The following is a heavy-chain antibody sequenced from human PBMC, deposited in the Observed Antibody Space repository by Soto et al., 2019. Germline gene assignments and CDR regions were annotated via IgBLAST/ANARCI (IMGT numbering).Heavy chain of an antibody. J-gene: IGHJ5*02. CDR1: GYTFTSYG. D-gene: IGHD4-17*01. Sequence: ASVKVSCKASGYTFTSYGISWVRQAPGQGLEWMGWISAYNGNTNYAQKLQGRVTMTTDTSTSTAYMELRSLRSDDTAVYYCARDGTVTTFPGEFHPWGQGTLVTVSS. V-gene: IGHV1-18*01. CDR2: ISAYNGNT. CDR3: ARDGTVTTFPGEFHP.